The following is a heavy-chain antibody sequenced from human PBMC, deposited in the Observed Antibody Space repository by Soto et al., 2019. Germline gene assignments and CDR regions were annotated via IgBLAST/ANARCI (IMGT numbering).Heavy chain of an antibody. D-gene: IGHD3-9*01. CDR2: IYPGDSDT. Sequence: GESLKISFKGSGYSFTSYWIGWVLQMPGKGLEWMGIIYPGDSDTRYSPSFQGQVTISTDKSISTTYLQWSSLKASHPAMYFCARRGYDILTGPDDDFDMGRQGTMVTV. CDR1: GYSFTSYW. J-gene: IGHJ3*02. V-gene: IGHV5-51*01. CDR3: ARRGYDILTGPDDDFDM.